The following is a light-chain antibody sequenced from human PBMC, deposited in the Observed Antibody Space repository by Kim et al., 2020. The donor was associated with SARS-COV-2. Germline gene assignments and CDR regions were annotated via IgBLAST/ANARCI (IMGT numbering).Light chain of an antibody. CDR3: GTWDGRLSAWV. J-gene: IGLJ3*02. CDR1: SSNIGTNY. V-gene: IGLV1-51*01. Sequence: GQRVTIACAGSSSNIGTNYMTWYQQVPGTAPKLLIYDDYKRPSWIPDRFAGSKSGTSATLGITGLQTGDEADYYCGTWDGRLSAWVFGGGTQLTVL. CDR2: DDY.